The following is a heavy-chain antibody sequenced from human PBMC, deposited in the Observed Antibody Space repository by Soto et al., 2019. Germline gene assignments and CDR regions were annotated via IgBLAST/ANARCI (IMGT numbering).Heavy chain of an antibody. J-gene: IGHJ6*02. CDR2: IYPGDSDT. CDR3: ARSPPDYDILTGYLYYGMGV. Sequence: PGESLKISCKGSGYSFTSYWIGWVRQMPGKGLEWMGIIYPGDSDTRYSPSFQGQVTISADKSISTAYLQWSSLKASDTAMYYCARSPPDYDILTGYLYYGMGVWGQGPTVTVSS. D-gene: IGHD3-9*01. V-gene: IGHV5-51*01. CDR1: GYSFTSYW.